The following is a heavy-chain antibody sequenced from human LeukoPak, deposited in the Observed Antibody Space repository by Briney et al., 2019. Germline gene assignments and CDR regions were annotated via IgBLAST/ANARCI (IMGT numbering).Heavy chain of an antibody. CDR2: ISADGKTA. D-gene: IGHD3-22*01. CDR3: ARYPYYYDSSGYGALDY. CDR1: EFTFSSHV. V-gene: IGHV3-30*03. Sequence: GGSLRLSCAASEFTFSSHVMHWFRQAPGKGLEWVAVISADGKTAYYADSLKGRFTISRDNAKNSLYLQMNSLRAEDTAFYYCARYPYYYDSSGYGALDYWGQGILVTVSS. J-gene: IGHJ4*02.